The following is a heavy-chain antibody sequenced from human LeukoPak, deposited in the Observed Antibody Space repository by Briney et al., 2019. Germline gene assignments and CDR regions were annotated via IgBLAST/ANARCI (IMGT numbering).Heavy chain of an antibody. CDR1: GFTFSSYS. D-gene: IGHD4-11*01. CDR3: ARTIQSALDY. CDR2: ISSSSSYI. V-gene: IGHV3-21*01. Sequence: PGGSLRLSCAASGFTFSSYSMNWVRQASRKGLEWVSSISSSSSYIYYADSVKGRFTISRDNAKNSLYLQMNSLRAEDTAVYYCARTIQSALDYWGQGTLVTVSS. J-gene: IGHJ4*02.